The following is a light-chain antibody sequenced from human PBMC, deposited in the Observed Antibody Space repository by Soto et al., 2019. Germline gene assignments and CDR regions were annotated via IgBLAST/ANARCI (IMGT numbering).Light chain of an antibody. CDR2: GAS. CDR1: ETVATN. Sequence: VMTQSPATLSVSPGERATLSCWASETVATNLAWYQQKPDQAPRLLISGASTRAAGISDRFRGSGSGTEFTLTISSLRSEDAAIYYCQQYFEWPPMTCGQGTKVEI. J-gene: IGKJ1*01. V-gene: IGKV3-15*01. CDR3: QQYFEWPPMT.